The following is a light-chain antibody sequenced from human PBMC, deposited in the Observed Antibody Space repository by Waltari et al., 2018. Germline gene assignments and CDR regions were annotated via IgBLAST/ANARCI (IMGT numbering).Light chain of an antibody. Sequence: SYELSQPASVSVSPGQTARLTRSGENVGHKFVSWYQQKPGQSPVVVIYEDKKRPAGLPERFSGSNSGNTAALTISGTQAMDEAEYYCQTWAGTTAVFGGGTKLTVL. J-gene: IGLJ3*02. CDR2: EDK. CDR3: QTWAGTTAV. CDR1: NVGHKF. V-gene: IGLV3-1*01.